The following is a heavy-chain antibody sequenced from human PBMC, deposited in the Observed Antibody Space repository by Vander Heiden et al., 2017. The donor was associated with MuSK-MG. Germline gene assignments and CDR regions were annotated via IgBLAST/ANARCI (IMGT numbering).Heavy chain of an antibody. V-gene: IGHV3-30*01. CDR3: ARGLGTGAFDI. CDR1: GFTFSSYA. Sequence: SCAASGFTFSSYAMHWVRQAPGKGLEWVAVISYDGSKKYDADSVKGRFTIARDNAKNTLYLKMKRMRAEDTAVYYGARGLGTGAFDIWGQGTMVTVSS. CDR2: ISYDGSKK. D-gene: IGHD7-27*01. J-gene: IGHJ3*02.